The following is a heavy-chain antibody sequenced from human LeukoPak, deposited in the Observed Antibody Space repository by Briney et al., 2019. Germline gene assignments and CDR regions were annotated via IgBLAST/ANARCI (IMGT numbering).Heavy chain of an antibody. CDR1: GGSFSGYY. V-gene: IGHV4-34*01. D-gene: IGHD3-10*01. J-gene: IGHJ6*03. CDR3: ARGWARRLWFGERGYYYYMDV. Sequence: SETLSLTCAVYGGSFSGYYWSWIRQPPGKGLEWIGEINHSGSTNYNPSLKSRVTISVDTSKNQFSLKLSSVTAADTAVYYCARGWARRLWFGERGYYYYMDVWGKGTTVTVSS. CDR2: INHSGST.